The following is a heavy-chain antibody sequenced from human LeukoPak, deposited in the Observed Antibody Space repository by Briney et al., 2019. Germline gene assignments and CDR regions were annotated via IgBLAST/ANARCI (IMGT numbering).Heavy chain of an antibody. Sequence: GGSLRLSCAASGFTVSSSYMSWVRQAPGKGLEWVSVIHSGGATYYADSVKGRFTVSRDNSKNTLYLQMNSLRAEDTAVYHCARDDYYDSSGPPDSWGQGTLVTVSS. CDR1: GFTVSSSY. D-gene: IGHD3-22*01. CDR3: ARDDYYDSSGPPDS. V-gene: IGHV3-66*01. J-gene: IGHJ5*01. CDR2: IHSGGAT.